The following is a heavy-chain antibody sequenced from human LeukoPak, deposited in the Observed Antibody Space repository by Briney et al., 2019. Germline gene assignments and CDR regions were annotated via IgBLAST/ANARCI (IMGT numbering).Heavy chain of an antibody. D-gene: IGHD3-10*01. J-gene: IGHJ4*02. V-gene: IGHV3-21*01. CDR3: ARDTTMVRGVPFDY. CDR1: GFTFSSYS. Sequence: PGGSLRLSCAASGFTFSSYSMNWVRQAPGKGLEWVSSISSSSSYIYYADSVKGRFIISRDNAKNSLYLQMNSLRAEDTAVYYCARDTTMVRGVPFDYWGQGTLVTVSS. CDR2: ISSSSSYI.